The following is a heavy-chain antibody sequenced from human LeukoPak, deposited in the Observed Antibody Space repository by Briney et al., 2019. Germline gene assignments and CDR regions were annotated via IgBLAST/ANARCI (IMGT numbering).Heavy chain of an antibody. Sequence: ASVKVSCKASGYTFTSYYMHWVRQAPGQGLEWMGWINPNSGGTNYAQKFQGRVTMTRDTSISTAYMELSRLRSDDTAVYYCASPAYCGGDCYPTGLAYWGQGTLVTVSS. CDR2: INPNSGGT. D-gene: IGHD2-21*02. CDR3: ASPAYCGGDCYPTGLAY. V-gene: IGHV1-2*02. J-gene: IGHJ4*02. CDR1: GYTFTSYY.